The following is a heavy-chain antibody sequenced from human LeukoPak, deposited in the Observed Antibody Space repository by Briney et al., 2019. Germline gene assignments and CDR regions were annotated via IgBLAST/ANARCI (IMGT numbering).Heavy chain of an antibody. CDR1: GYTFTGYY. D-gene: IGHD5-24*01. CDR3: ARDRDVDEYFQH. CDR2: INPNSGGT. Sequence: ASVKVSCKASGYTFTGYYMHWVRQAPGQGLEWMGWINPNSGGTNYALKFQGRVTMTRDTSISTAYMELSRLRSDDTAAYYCARDRDVDEYFQHWGQGTLVTVSS. V-gene: IGHV1-2*02. J-gene: IGHJ1*01.